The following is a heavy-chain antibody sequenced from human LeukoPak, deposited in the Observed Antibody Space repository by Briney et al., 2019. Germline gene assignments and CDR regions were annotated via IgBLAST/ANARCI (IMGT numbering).Heavy chain of an antibody. D-gene: IGHD4-11*01. CDR3: AREPFDYSNAASDY. V-gene: IGHV3-21*01. J-gene: IGHJ4*02. CDR2: ISSGSGYM. Sequence: GGSLRLSCAASGFTFSSYNMNWVRQAPGKGLEWVSSISSGSGYMYYADSVKGRFTISRDNVKNSMFLQMNSLRAEDTAVYYCAREPFDYSNAASDYWGQGTLVTVSS. CDR1: GFTFSSYN.